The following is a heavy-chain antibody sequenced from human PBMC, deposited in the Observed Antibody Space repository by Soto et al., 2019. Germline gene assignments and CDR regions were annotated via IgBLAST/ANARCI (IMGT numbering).Heavy chain of an antibody. CDR2: ISGSGGST. J-gene: IGHJ6*02. CDR1: GFTFSSYA. Sequence: GGSLRLSCAASGFTFSSYAMSWVRQAPGKGLEWVSAISGSGGSTYYADSVKGRFTISRDNSKNTLYLQMNSLRAEDTAVYYCAKGDIVVVPADVYYYYYGMDVWGQGTTVTVSS. CDR3: AKGDIVVVPADVYYYYYGMDV. V-gene: IGHV3-23*01. D-gene: IGHD2-2*01.